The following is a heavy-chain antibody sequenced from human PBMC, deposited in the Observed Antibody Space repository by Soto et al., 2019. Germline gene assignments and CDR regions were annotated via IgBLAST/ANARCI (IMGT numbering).Heavy chain of an antibody. CDR2: IYSGGST. V-gene: IGHV3-53*01. CDR1: GFTVSSNY. J-gene: IGHJ6*02. D-gene: IGHD6-19*01. Sequence: GGSLRLSCAASGFTVSSNYMSWVRQAPGKGLEWVSVIYSGGSTYYADSVKGRFTISRDNSKNTLYLQMNSLRAEDTAVYYCARDKIAVAGTGYYYYGMDVWGQGTTVTVSS. CDR3: ARDKIAVAGTGYYYYGMDV.